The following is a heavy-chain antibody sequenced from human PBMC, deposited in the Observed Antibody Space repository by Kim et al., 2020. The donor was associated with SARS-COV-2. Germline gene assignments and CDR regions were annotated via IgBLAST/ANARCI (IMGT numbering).Heavy chain of an antibody. J-gene: IGHJ6*02. Sequence: ASVKVSCKVSGYTLTELSMHWVRQAPGKGLEWMGGFDPEDGETIYAQKFQGRVTMTEDTSTDTAYMELSSLRSEDTAVYYCATGPVITGTPIDYYYYYGMDVWGQGTTVIVSS. CDR3: ATGPVITGTPIDYYYYYGMDV. D-gene: IGHD1-7*01. CDR2: FDPEDGET. V-gene: IGHV1-24*01. CDR1: GYTLTELS.